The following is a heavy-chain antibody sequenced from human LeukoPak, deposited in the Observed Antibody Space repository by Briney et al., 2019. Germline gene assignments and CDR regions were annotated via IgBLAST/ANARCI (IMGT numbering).Heavy chain of an antibody. D-gene: IGHD1-26*01. CDR3: AKTIGGATTFYFDY. CDR1: GFTFNNYA. Sequence: GGSLRLSCAGSGFTFNNYAMSWVRQTPRKGLEWVSAISGSGGSTYYADSVKGRFTISRDNSKNTLYLQMNSLRAEDTAVNYCAKTIGGATTFYFDYWGQGTLVTVSS. CDR2: ISGSGGST. V-gene: IGHV3-23*01. J-gene: IGHJ4*02.